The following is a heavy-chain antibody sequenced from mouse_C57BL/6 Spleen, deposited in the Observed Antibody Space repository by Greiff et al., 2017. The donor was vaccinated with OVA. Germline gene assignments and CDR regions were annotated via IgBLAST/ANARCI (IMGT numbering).Heavy chain of an antibody. V-gene: IGHV7-3*01. D-gene: IGHD6-5*01. CDR2: IRNKANGYTT. Sequence: EVKLVESGGGLVQPGGSLSLSCAASGFTFTDYYMSWVRQPPGKALEWLGFIRNKANGYTTEYSASVKGRFTISRDNSQSILYLQMNALRAEDSATYYCARYPYLYYFDYWGQGTTLTVSS. J-gene: IGHJ2*01. CDR3: ARYPYLYYFDY. CDR1: GFTFTDYY.